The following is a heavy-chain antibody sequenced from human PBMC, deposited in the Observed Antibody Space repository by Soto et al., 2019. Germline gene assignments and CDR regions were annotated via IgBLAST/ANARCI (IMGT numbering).Heavy chain of an antibody. Sequence: GGSLRLSCAASGFTFSSYGMHWVRQAPGKGLEWVAVIWYDGSNKYYADSVKGRFTISRDNSKNTLYLQMNSLRAEDTAVYHCARDSATIFGVVQSVDYWGQGTLVTVSS. CDR3: ARDSATIFGVVQSVDY. CDR2: IWYDGSNK. J-gene: IGHJ4*02. CDR1: GFTFSSYG. V-gene: IGHV3-33*01. D-gene: IGHD3-3*01.